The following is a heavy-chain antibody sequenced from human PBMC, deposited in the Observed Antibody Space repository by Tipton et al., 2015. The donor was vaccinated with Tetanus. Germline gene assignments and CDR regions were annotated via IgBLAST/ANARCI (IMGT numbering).Heavy chain of an antibody. D-gene: IGHD5-24*01. CDR3: GRGTDAYKSGNY. CDR1: GESFSDYY. J-gene: IGHJ4*01. CDR2: IHPSGIT. V-gene: IGHV4-34*01. Sequence: TLSLTCAVYGESFSDYYWSWIRRPPGKGLEWIGEIHPSGITDYNPSLKSRVIISVDTSKNQFPLKLSSVTAADSALYFCGRGTDAYKSGNYWGQGTLVTVSS.